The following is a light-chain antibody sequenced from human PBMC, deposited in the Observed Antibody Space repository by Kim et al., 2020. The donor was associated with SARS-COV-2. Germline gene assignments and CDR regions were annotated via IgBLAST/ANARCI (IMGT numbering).Light chain of an antibody. CDR3: AAWDGSLSGRGV. V-gene: IGLV1-47*01. CDR1: NSNSGSNY. CDR2: RNN. Sequence: QRVTISCSGSNSNSGSNYVYWYQQLPGTAPKLLIYRNNQRPSGVPDRFSGSKSGTTASLAISGLRSEDEADYYCAAWDGSLSGRGVFGGGTKLTVL. J-gene: IGLJ3*02.